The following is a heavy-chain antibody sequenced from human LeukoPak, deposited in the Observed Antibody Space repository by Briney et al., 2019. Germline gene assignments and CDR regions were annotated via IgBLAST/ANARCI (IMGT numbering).Heavy chain of an antibody. D-gene: IGHD3-10*01. CDR2: IYKSGST. V-gene: IGHV4-39*01. Sequence: SETLSLTCTVSGGSISSSSYYWGWIRQPPGKGLEWIGNIYKSGSTYYNPSLKSRVTISLDTSKNQFSLKLSSVTAADTAVYYCATSGNYGSGSYYQLPFDYWGQGTLVTVSS. CDR3: ATSGNYGSGSYYQLPFDY. CDR1: GGSISSSSYY. J-gene: IGHJ4*02.